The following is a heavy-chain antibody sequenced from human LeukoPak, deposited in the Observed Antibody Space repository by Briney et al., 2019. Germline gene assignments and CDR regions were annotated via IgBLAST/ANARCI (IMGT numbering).Heavy chain of an antibody. CDR2: ISAYNGNT. CDR3: AREYDYVWGSYRYTGWFDY. CDR1: GYTFTSYG. J-gene: IGHJ4*02. Sequence: ASVKASCKASGYTFTSYGISWVRQAPGQGLEWMGWISAYNGNTNYAQKLQGRVIMTTDTSTSTAYMELSRLRSDDTAVYYCAREYDYVWGSYRYTGWFDYWGQGTLVTVSS. V-gene: IGHV1-18*01. D-gene: IGHD3-16*02.